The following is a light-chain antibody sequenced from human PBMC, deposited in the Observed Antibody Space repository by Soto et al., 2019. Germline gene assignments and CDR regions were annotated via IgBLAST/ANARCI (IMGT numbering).Light chain of an antibody. J-gene: IGKJ1*01. CDR1: QTVRNNY. Sequence: EIVLTQSPGTLSLSPGERATLSCRASQTVRNNYLAWYQQKPGQAPRLLIYNSSTRPTDIPDRLSGSGSGTDFSLTISRLEPEDFALYFCQQYRDLPQTFGQGTRVEIK. V-gene: IGKV3-20*01. CDR2: NSS. CDR3: QQYRDLPQT.